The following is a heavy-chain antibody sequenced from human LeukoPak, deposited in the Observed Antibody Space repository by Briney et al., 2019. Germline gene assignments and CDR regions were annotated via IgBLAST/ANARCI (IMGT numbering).Heavy chain of an antibody. Sequence: SSETLSLTCAVYGGSFSGYYWSWIRQPPGKGLEWIGEINHSGSTNYNPSLKSRVTISVDTSKNQFSLKLSSVTAADTAVYYCARGSRWLQFGYWGQGTLVTVSS. CDR1: GGSFSGYY. J-gene: IGHJ4*02. V-gene: IGHV4-34*01. CDR2: INHSGST. D-gene: IGHD5-24*01. CDR3: ARGSRWLQFGY.